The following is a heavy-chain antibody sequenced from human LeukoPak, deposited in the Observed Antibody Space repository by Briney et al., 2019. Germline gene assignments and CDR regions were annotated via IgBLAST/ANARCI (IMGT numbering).Heavy chain of an antibody. D-gene: IGHD6-19*01. CDR3: AGSVAPFDY. V-gene: IGHV4-39*07. Sequence: SETLSLTCTVSGGSIRSSYYYWGWIRQPPGKGLEWIGEINHSGSTNYNPSLKSRVTISVDTSKNQFSLKLSSVTAADTAVYYCAGSVAPFDYWGQGTLVTVSS. CDR1: GGSIRSSYYY. CDR2: INHSGST. J-gene: IGHJ4*02.